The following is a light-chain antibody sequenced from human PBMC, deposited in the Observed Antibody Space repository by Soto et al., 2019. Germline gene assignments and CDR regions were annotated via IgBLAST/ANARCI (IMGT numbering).Light chain of an antibody. CDR1: SSDVGGYNY. V-gene: IGLV2-14*01. J-gene: IGLJ1*01. CDR3: ISYTTSVTYV. Sequence: QSALTQPASVSGSPGQSITISCTGTSSDVGGYNYVSWYQQHPGKAPKLMISGVSNRPSGVSNRVSGSKSGNTASLTISGLQTEDEADYYCISYTTSVTYVFGTGTKLTVL. CDR2: GVS.